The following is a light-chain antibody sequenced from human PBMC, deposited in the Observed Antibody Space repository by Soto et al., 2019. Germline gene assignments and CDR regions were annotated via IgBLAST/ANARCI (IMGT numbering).Light chain of an antibody. CDR2: EGN. CDR1: VSDVGNFGP. CDR3: CSYVGARTYV. J-gene: IGLJ1*01. V-gene: IGLV2-23*01. Sequence: QSVLTQPASVSGSPGQPITISCTGSVSDVGNFGPVSWYQQHPGQVPKLIIYEGNRRPSGVSSRFSGSKSGNTASLTISGLQAEDEADYYCCSYVGARTYVFGTGTKVTVL.